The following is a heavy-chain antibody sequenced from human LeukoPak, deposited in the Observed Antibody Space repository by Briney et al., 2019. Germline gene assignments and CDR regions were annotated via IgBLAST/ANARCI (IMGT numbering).Heavy chain of an antibody. V-gene: IGHV3-11*06. D-gene: IGHD6-13*01. Sequence: GGSLRLSCAASGFTFSDYYMSWIRQAPGKGLEWVSYISSSSSYTNYADSVKGRFTISRDKAKNSLYLQMNSLRAEDTAVYYCARVGRQQLVGDAFDIWGQGTMVTVSS. CDR1: GFTFSDYY. CDR3: ARVGRQQLVGDAFDI. J-gene: IGHJ3*02. CDR2: ISSSSSYT.